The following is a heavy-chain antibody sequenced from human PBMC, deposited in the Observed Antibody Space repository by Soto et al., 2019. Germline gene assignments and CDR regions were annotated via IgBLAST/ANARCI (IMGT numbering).Heavy chain of an antibody. V-gene: IGHV1-69*13. J-gene: IGHJ4*02. CDR1: GGTFSSYA. Sequence: SVKVSCKASGGTFSSYAISWVRQAPGQGLEWMGGIIPIFGTANYAQKFQGRVTITADESTSTAYMELSSLRSEDTAVYYCARGTYYYDSSGYIFDYWGQGTLVTVSS. CDR3: ARGTYYYDSSGYIFDY. D-gene: IGHD3-22*01. CDR2: IIPIFGTA.